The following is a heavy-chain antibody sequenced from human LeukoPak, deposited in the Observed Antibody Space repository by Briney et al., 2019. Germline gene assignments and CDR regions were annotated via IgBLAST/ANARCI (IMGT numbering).Heavy chain of an antibody. J-gene: IGHJ5*02. CDR1: GGTFSSYG. V-gene: IGHV1-69*04. CDR2: IIPILGIV. CDR3: ARDSGYFGSGSYRFDP. Sequence: SVNVSCKASGGTFSSYGISWVRQAPGQGLEWMGRIIPILGIVKNAQKFQGRVTITADKSTSTAYMDLSSLKSEDTAVYYCARDSGYFGSGSYRFDPWGQGTLVTVSS. D-gene: IGHD3-10*01.